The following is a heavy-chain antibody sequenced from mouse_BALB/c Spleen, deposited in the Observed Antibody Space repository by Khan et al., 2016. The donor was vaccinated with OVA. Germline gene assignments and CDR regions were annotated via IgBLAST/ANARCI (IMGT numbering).Heavy chain of an antibody. D-gene: IGHD2-12*01. J-gene: IGHJ3*01. CDR2: IKTYTGEP. CDR1: GYTFTNYG. Sequence: QIQLVQSGPELKKPGETVKISCKASGYTFTNYGMNWVKQAPGKGLKWMGWIKTYTGEPKYADDFKGRIAFTLETSASTAYLQISSLQIQSMATYVCASPYYTYVAAYWGQGTLVTVSA. V-gene: IGHV9-1*02. CDR3: ASPYYTYVAAY.